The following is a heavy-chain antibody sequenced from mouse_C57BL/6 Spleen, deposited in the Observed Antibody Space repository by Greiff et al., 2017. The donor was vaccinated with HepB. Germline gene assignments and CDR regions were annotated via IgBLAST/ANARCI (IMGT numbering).Heavy chain of an antibody. J-gene: IGHJ3*01. CDR3: ARGYDGSSYGFAY. CDR2: IYPGSGST. V-gene: IGHV1-55*01. Sequence: QVQLQQPGAELVKPGASVKMSCKASGYTFTSYWITWVKQRPGQGLEWIGDIYPGSGSTNYNEKFKSKATLTVDTSSSTAYMQLSSLTSEDSAVYYCARGYDGSSYGFAYWGQGTLVTVSA. CDR1: GYTFTSYW. D-gene: IGHD1-1*01.